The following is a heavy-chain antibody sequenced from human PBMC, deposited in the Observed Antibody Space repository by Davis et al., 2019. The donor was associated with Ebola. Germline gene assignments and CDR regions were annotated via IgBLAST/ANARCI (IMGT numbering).Heavy chain of an antibody. CDR1: GGSFSGYY. CDR3: ARHSDYDFWSGYYGGYYYGMDV. J-gene: IGHJ6*02. V-gene: IGHV4-34*01. Sequence: GSLRLSCAVYGGSFSGYYWSWIRQPPGKGLEWIGEINHSGSPNYNPSLKSRVTISVDTSKNQFSLKLSSVTAADTAVYYCARHSDYDFWSGYYGGYYYGMDVWGQGTTVTVSS. D-gene: IGHD3-3*01. CDR2: INHSGSP.